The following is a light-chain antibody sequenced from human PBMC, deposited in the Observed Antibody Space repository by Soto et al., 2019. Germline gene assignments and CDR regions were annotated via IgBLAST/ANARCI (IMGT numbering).Light chain of an antibody. CDR3: QQRSNWPTT. V-gene: IGKV3-11*01. J-gene: IGKJ5*01. CDR1: QSINTY. Sequence: ENILTQSPSTLSLSPGEGATLSCRASQSINTYLAWYQQKPGQAPRLLIYDASKRATGIPARFSGSGSGTDFTLTISSLEPEDFAVYYCQQRSNWPTTFGQGTLLEIK. CDR2: DAS.